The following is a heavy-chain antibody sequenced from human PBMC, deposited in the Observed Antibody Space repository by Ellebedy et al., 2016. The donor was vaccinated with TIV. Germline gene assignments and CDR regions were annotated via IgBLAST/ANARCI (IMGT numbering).Heavy chain of an antibody. CDR1: GYTFTSYG. D-gene: IGHD6-19*01. CDR2: IRAYNGNT. CDR3: ASDGIAVAGRTFDY. V-gene: IGHV1-18*01. J-gene: IGHJ4*02. Sequence: AASVKVSCKASGYTFTSYGISWVRQAPGQGLEWMGWIRAYNGNTNYAQKLQGRVTMTTTTSTSTAYMELRSLRSDDTAVYYCASDGIAVAGRTFDYWGQGTLVTVSS.